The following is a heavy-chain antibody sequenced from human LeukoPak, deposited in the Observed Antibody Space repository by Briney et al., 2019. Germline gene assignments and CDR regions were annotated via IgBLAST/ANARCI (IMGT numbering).Heavy chain of an antibody. CDR3: ARDFWGAYRVAFHDY. Sequence: SGGSLRLSCAASGFTFSNYWMSWVRRAPGKGLEGVANIMQEGREPYYVDSVRGSFTNSRDNARHSLYLQMNSLRADDTAIYYCARDFWGAYRVAFHDYWGQGAQVTASS. J-gene: IGHJ4*02. CDR2: IMQEGREP. D-gene: IGHD3-3*01. V-gene: IGHV3-7*01. CDR1: GFTFSNYW.